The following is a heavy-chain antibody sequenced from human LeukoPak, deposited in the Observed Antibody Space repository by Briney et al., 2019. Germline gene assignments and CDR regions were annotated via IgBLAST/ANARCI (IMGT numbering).Heavy chain of an antibody. Sequence: PLASVKVSCKASGYTFTGYYMHWVRQAPGQGLEWMGWINPNSGGTNYAQKFQGRVTMTRDTSISTAYMELSRLRSDDTAVYYCARGITMVRGLGDASDIWGQGTMVTVSS. CDR1: GYTFTGYY. CDR3: ARGITMVRGLGDASDI. D-gene: IGHD3-10*01. V-gene: IGHV1-2*02. CDR2: INPNSGGT. J-gene: IGHJ3*02.